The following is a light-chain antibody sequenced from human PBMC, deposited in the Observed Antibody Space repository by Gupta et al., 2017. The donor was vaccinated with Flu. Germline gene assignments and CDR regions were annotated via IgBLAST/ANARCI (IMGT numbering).Light chain of an antibody. J-gene: IGKJ2*01. Sequence: DMQMTQSPSTVSASVGDRVTITCRASQSISNWLAWYQQKPGKAPKVLIYKASNLASGVPSRFSGSGSGTEFTLIISIRQPDDFATYYCQQYNNYPYTFGQGTKLEIK. V-gene: IGKV1-5*03. CDR2: KAS. CDR1: QSISNW. CDR3: QQYNNYPYT.